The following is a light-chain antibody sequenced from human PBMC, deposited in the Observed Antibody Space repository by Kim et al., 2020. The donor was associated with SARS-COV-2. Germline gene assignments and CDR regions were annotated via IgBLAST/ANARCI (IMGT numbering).Light chain of an antibody. CDR2: AAS. V-gene: IGKV1-27*01. Sequence: ASIGYRVPITCRASQDIANSLAWYQQKPGKVPQVLIYAASTLQSGVPSRFSGSGSGTEFTLTIGSLQTEDVATYYCQKYNSAPWTFGPGTKVDIK. CDR3: QKYNSAPWT. J-gene: IGKJ1*01. CDR1: QDIANS.